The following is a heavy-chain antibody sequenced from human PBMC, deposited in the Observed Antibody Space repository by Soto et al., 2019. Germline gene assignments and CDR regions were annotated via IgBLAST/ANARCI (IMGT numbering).Heavy chain of an antibody. V-gene: IGHV1-18*01. J-gene: IGHJ5*02. CDR1: GYTFSNYG. D-gene: IGHD2-2*01. Sequence: ASVKVSCKTSGYTFSNYGIPWVRQAPRQPLEWLGWISLYSDGTNYAQKFQGRVSMTTDTSTTTAYMELRSLRSDDTAVYYCARVVPGAEAWFGPWGQGTLVTVSS. CDR2: ISLYSDGT. CDR3: ARVVPGAEAWFGP.